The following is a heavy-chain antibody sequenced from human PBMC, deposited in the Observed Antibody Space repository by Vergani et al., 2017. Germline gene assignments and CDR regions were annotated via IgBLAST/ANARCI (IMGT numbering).Heavy chain of an antibody. Sequence: EVQMVETGGGLIQTGGSLRLSCAASGFTVSSYYMSWVRQAPGKGLEWVSAISCSGGSTYYADSVKGRFTISRDNSKNTMYLQMNSLRGEDTAVYYCEKEGGYCSGGSSYLDAWFDPWDQGTLVTVSA. D-gene: IGHD2-15*01. CDR3: EKEGGYCSGGSSYLDAWFDP. CDR2: ISCSGGST. J-gene: IGHJ5*02. V-gene: IGHV3-23*04. CDR1: GFTVSSYY.